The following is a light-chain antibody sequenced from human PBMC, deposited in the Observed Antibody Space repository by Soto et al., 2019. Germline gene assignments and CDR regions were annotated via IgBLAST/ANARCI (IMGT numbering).Light chain of an antibody. Sequence: QSVLTQPPSVSGAPGQRVTISCTGSSSNIGAGYDVNWCQQLPGTAPKLLIFGDSNRPSGVPDRFSGSKSGTSASLAITGLQADDEADYYCQSSDSRLSGSDVFGTGTKLTVL. CDR1: SSNIGAGYD. V-gene: IGLV1-40*01. J-gene: IGLJ1*01. CDR2: GDS. CDR3: QSSDSRLSGSDV.